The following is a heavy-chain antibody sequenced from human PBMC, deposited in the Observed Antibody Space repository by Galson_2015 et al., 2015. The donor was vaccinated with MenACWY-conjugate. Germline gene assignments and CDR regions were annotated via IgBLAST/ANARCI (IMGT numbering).Heavy chain of an antibody. J-gene: IGHJ4*02. CDR1: GYTFASYT. D-gene: IGHD3-10*01. V-gene: IGHV1-3*01. CDR2: ISAGDGKP. Sequence: SVKVSCKASGYTFASYTIHWVRQAPGQGLEWMGWISAGDGKPKYSQKFQDKVTFTRDTSANTAYMELSTLTSEDTAFYYCARDGVLRFADLFPHDFRGQGTLVTVSS. CDR3: ARDGVLRFADLFPHDF.